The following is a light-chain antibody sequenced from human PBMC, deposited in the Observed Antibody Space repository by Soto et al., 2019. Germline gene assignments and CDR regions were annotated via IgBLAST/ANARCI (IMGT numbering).Light chain of an antibody. CDR2: DAS. V-gene: IGKV3-11*01. CDR1: QSVSSY. J-gene: IGKJ3*01. CDR3: QQRSDWPPVT. Sequence: EIVLTQSPGTLSLSPGERATLSCRASQSVSSYYLAWYQQKPGQAPRLLIYDASNRATGIPARFSGSGSGTDFTLTISSLEPEDFAVYYCQQRSDWPPVTFGPGTKVDIK.